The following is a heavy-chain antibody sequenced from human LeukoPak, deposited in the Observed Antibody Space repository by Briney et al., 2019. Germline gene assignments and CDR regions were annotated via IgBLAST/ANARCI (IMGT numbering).Heavy chain of an antibody. CDR1: GFTFDDYA. CDR3: AKDSVGYFDL. V-gene: IGHV3-9*01. CDR2: ISWNTGSI. Sequence: GGSLRLSCAASGFTFDDYAMHWVRQAPGKGLEWVSGISWNTGSIGYADSVKGRFTISRDNAKTSLYLQMNSLRAEDTALYYCAKDSVGYFDLWGRGTLVTVSS. J-gene: IGHJ2*01.